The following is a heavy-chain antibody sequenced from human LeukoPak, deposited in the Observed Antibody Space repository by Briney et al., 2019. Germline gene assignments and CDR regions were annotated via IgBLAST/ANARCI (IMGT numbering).Heavy chain of an antibody. CDR1: GYTFTSYY. CDR2: INPSGGST. J-gene: IGHJ4*02. V-gene: IGHV1-46*01. Sequence: ASVKVSCKASGYTFTSYYMHWVRQAPGQGLEWMGIINPSGGSTSYAQKFQGRVTITADESTSTAYMELSSLRSEDTAVYYCARGISGWTFDYWGQGTLVTVSS. CDR3: ARGISGWTFDY. D-gene: IGHD6-19*01.